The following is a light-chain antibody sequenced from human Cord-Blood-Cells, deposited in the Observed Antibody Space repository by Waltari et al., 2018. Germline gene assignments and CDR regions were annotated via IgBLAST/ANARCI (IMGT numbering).Light chain of an antibody. V-gene: IGLV2-14*03. CDR3: SSYTSSSNYV. CDR1: SSDVGGYNY. CDR2: DVS. J-gene: IGLJ1*01. Sequence: QSALTQPAYVSGSPGQSITISCTGTSSDVGGYNYVSWYQQHPGKAPKLMIYDVSNRPSGVSNRFSGSKSGNTASLTISGLRAEDEADYYCSSYTSSSNYVFGTGTKVTVL.